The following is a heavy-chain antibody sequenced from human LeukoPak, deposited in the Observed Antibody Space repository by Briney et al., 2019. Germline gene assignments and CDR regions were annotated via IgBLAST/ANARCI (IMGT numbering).Heavy chain of an antibody. CDR1: GDTFTTYD. J-gene: IGHJ4*02. Sequence: ASVKVSCKASGDTFTTYDMHWVRQAPGQGLEWMGIINPSGGTTIYAQKFQGRVTMTRDTSTNTICMELSSLRSEDTAVYHCAREGYNRHDFDYWGQGTLVTVSS. V-gene: IGHV1-46*01. D-gene: IGHD6-13*01. CDR2: INPSGGTT. CDR3: AREGYNRHDFDY.